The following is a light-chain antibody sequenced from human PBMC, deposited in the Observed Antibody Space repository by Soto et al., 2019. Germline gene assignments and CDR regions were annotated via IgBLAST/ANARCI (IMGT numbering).Light chain of an antibody. CDR1: RSISGW. Sequence: DIQMTQSPSTLSPSVGDRVTITCRASRSISGWLAWYQQKPGKAPKLLIFDASSLKSGVPSRFSGSGSGTEFTLTISGLQPDDVATYYCLQYSSHSWTFGQGTKVEIK. V-gene: IGKV1-5*01. J-gene: IGKJ1*01. CDR2: DAS. CDR3: LQYSSHSWT.